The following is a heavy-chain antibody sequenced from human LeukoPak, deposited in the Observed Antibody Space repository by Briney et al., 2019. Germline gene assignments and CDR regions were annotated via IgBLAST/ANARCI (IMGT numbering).Heavy chain of an antibody. CDR1: GFTFSSYA. D-gene: IGHD3-22*01. V-gene: IGHV3-23*01. CDR3: AKYYSDISGYYYTLDY. Sequence: GGSLRLSCAASGFTFSSYAMSWVRQAPGKGLECVSTISGSGGRTYYADSVKGRFTISRDNSKNTLYLQMNSLRAEDTAVYYCAKYYSDISGYYYTLDYWGQGTLVTVSS. CDR2: ISGSGGRT. J-gene: IGHJ4*02.